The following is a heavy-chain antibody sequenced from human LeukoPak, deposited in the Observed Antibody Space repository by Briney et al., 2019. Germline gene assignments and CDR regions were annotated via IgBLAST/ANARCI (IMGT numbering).Heavy chain of an antibody. CDR1: GYTFTGYY. V-gene: IGHV1-2*06. CDR3: ARDSDGGLLWFGGPPASYYMDV. CDR2: INPNSGGT. D-gene: IGHD3-10*01. Sequence: ASVKVSCKASGYTFTGYYMHWVRQAPGQGLEWMGRINPNSGGTNYAQKFQGRVTMTKDRSISTAYMELSRLRSDDTAVYYCARDSDGGLLWFGGPPASYYMDVWGKGTTVTVSS. J-gene: IGHJ6*03.